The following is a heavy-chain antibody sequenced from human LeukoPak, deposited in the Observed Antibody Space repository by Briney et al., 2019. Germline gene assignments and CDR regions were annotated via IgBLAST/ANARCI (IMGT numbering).Heavy chain of an antibody. V-gene: IGHV1-18*01. J-gene: IGHJ4*02. D-gene: IGHD2-2*01. CDR3: AREGYCNSTSCYKPFDY. Sequence: ASVTVSCKASGYTFTSYGISWVRQAPGQGLEWMGWISAYNGNTNYAQKLQGRVTMTTDTSTSTAYMEVRSLRSDDTAVYYCAREGYCNSTSCYKPFDYWGQGTLVTVSS. CDR1: GYTFTSYG. CDR2: ISAYNGNT.